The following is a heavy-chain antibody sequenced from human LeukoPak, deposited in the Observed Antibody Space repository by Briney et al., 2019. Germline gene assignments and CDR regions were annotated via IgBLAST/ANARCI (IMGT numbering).Heavy chain of an antibody. J-gene: IGHJ4*02. CDR3: ARTTEMYGPEDC. Sequence: PSETLSLTCTVSGDSISNAYYYWSWIRQHPGKGLEWIGYINNSGRTYYKPPLMSRATISVDTSKNQFSLRLSSVTAADTAVYYCARTTEMYGPEDCWGQGTLVTVSS. CDR1: GDSISNAYYY. V-gene: IGHV4-31*03. CDR2: INNSGRT. D-gene: IGHD4-17*01.